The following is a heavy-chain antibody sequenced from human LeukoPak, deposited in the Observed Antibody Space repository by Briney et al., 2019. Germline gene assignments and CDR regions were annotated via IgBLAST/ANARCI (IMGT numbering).Heavy chain of an antibody. J-gene: IGHJ4*02. V-gene: IGHV3-23*01. CDR2: ITGSGGSI. CDR3: VKGDWYFES. D-gene: IGHD2-21*01. Sequence: GGSLRLSCVASGFTFRLYVMTWVRQAPGKGLEWVSAITGSGGSIYYADSVRGRFTISRDNSKNTLYLQMNSLRAEDTAVYFCVKGDWYFESWGQGTLVTVSS. CDR1: GFTFRLYV.